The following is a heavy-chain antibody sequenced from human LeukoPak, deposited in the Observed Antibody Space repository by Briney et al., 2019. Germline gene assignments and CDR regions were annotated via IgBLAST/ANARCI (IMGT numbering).Heavy chain of an antibody. CDR1: GGSISSYY. CDR3: ARSKWFGEFLDY. Sequence: SETLSLTCTVSGGSISSYYWSWIRQPPGKGLEWIGYIYYSGSTNYNPSLKSRVTISVDTSKNQFSLKLSSVTAADTAVYYCARSKWFGEFLDYWGQGTLVTVYS. CDR2: IYYSGST. D-gene: IGHD3-10*01. V-gene: IGHV4-59*01. J-gene: IGHJ4*02.